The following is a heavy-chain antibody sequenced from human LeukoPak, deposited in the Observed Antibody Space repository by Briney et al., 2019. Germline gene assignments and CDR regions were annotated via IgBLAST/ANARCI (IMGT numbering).Heavy chain of an antibody. V-gene: IGHV3-23*01. CDR1: GFTFSSYA. D-gene: IGHD4-11*01. CDR2: ISGSGGRT. Sequence: GGSLRLSCAASGFTFSSYAMSWVRQAPGKGLEWASGISGSGGRTYYADSVKGRFTISRDNSKNTLYLQMNSLRAEDTAVYYCANMKGDYSNWFDPWGQGTLVTVSS. CDR3: ANMKGDYSNWFDP. J-gene: IGHJ5*02.